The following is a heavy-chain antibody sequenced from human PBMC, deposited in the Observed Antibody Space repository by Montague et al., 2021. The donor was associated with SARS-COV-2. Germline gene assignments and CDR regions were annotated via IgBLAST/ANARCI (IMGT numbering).Heavy chain of an antibody. CDR1: GGSFSNYY. V-gene: IGHV4-34*01. D-gene: IGHD4-23*01. Sequence: SDTLSLTRAVYGGSFSNYYWTWIRQSPGKGLEWIGEITHTGGTKXDPSLMSRATVSVDTSKNQFSLKLTSMTAADTAVYFCARVASDGGWRGGRRYYHYAMDDWGQGTSVIVS. CDR3: ARVASDGGWRGGRRYYHYAMDD. CDR2: ITHTGGT. J-gene: IGHJ6*02.